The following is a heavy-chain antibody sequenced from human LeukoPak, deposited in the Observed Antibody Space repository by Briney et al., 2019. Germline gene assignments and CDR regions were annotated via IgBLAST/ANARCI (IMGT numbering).Heavy chain of an antibody. CDR3: ASSSWLY. V-gene: IGHV3-9*01. CDR1: GFTFDDYA. Sequence: GGSLRLSCAASGFTFDDYAMHWVRQAPGKGLEWVSGISWNSGSIGYADSVKGRFTISRDNAKNSLYLQMNSLRAEDTASYYCASSSWLYWGQGTLATVSS. CDR2: ISWNSGSI. J-gene: IGHJ4*02. D-gene: IGHD6-13*01.